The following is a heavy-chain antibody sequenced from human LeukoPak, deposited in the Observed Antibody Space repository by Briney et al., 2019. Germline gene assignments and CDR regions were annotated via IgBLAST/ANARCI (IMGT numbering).Heavy chain of an antibody. V-gene: IGHV3-23*01. D-gene: IGHD1-20*01. CDR3: AKDRSRNWNEPTVFDY. Sequence: GGSLRLSCAASGFTSSSYAMSWVRQAPGKGLEWVSAISGSGGSTYYADSVKGRFTISRDNSKNTLYLQMNSLRAEDTAVYYWAKDRSRNWNEPTVFDYWGQGTLVTVSS. CDR1: GFTSSSYA. J-gene: IGHJ4*02. CDR2: ISGSGGST.